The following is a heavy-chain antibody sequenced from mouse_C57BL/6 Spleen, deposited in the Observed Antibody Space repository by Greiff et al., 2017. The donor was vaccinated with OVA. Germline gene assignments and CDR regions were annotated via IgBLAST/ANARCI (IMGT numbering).Heavy chain of an antibody. J-gene: IGHJ4*01. CDR2: IWSGGST. CDR3: ARNLPDGYYAMDY. CDR1: GFSLTSYG. D-gene: IGHD2-3*01. V-gene: IGHV2-2*01. Sequence: VHLVESGPGLVQPSQSLSITCTVSGFSLTSYGVHWVRQSPGKGLEWLGVIWSGGSTDYNAAFISRLSISKDNSKSQVFFKMNSLQADDTAIYYCARNLPDGYYAMDYGGQGTSVTVSS.